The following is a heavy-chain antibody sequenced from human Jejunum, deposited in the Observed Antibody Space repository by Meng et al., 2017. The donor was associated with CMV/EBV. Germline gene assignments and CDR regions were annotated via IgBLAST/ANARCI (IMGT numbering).Heavy chain of an antibody. CDR3: AKESMARNYFDY. CDR2: ISPSSNYI. CDR1: AFTLSTYT. J-gene: IGHJ4*02. V-gene: IGHV3-21*01. Sequence: SAFTLSTYTMNWVRQAPGKGLEWVSSISPSSNYIYYADSVKGRFTISRDNAKNSLYLEMNSLRADDTAVYYCAKESMARNYFDYWGQGTLVTSPQ. D-gene: IGHD2/OR15-2a*01.